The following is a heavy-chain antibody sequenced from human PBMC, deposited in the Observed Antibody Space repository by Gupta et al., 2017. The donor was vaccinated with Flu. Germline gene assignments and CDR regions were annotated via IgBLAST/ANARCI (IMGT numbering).Heavy chain of an antibody. Sequence: QVQLEESGPGLVNPSETLSLTCTVSAGSISGPYWGWIRQSPGEGLEWLGYIYYSGAAFYNPSLKTRVTLSIDTSNNRFSLKLTSVTAADTAVYFCAKIGAAFDIWGQETAVTVSS. CDR3: AKIGAAFDI. D-gene: IGHD3-10*01. J-gene: IGHJ3*02. CDR1: AGSISGPY. V-gene: IGHV4-59*11. CDR2: IYYSGAA.